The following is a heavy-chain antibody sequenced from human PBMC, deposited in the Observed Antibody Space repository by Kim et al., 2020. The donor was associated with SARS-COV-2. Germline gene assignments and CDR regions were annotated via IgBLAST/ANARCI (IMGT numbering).Heavy chain of an antibody. V-gene: IGHV1-46*01. D-gene: IGHD5-12*01. CDR3: ARTRRDGYNCFDY. J-gene: IGHJ4*02. Sequence: AQKFQGRVTMTRDTSTSTVYMELSSLRSEDTAVYYCARTRRDGYNCFDYWGEGTLDTVSS.